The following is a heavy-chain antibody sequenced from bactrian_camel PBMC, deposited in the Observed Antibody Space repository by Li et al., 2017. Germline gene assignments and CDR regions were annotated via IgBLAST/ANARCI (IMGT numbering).Heavy chain of an antibody. Sequence: HVQLVESGGGSAQAGGSMRLSCAITGDTASVSYMAWFRQAPGNEREGVAIIEGNGSTRFADSVKGRFTISQDNAKVTVYLQMNSLKIEDTAVYYCALGSSRQATMTARGKGTQVTVSS. V-gene: IGHV3S53*01. J-gene: IGHJ4*01. D-gene: IGHD3*01. CDR1: GDTASVSY. CDR2: IEGNGST.